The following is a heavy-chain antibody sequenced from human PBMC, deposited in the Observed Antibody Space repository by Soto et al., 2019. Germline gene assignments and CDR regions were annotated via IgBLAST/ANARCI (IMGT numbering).Heavy chain of an antibody. CDR2: IVPIVGTT. J-gene: IGHJ4*02. D-gene: IGHD5-12*01. Sequence: GASVKVSCKTSGGTFSSYAMSWVRQAPGQGLEWMGGIVPIVGTTTYAQKFQGRVTITADEATSTAYMQLSRLRSDDTAVYYCVRVVAIPGYPDHWGQGTLVTVS. CDR3: VRVVAIPGYPDH. V-gene: IGHV1-69*13. CDR1: GGTFSSYA.